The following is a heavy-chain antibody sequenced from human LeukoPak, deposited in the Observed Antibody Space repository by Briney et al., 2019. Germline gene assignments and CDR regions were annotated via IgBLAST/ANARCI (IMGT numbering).Heavy chain of an antibody. CDR3: ARDRSSTWGSQLDY. V-gene: IGHV1-46*01. CDR2: INPISGST. D-gene: IGHD7-27*01. Sequence: ASVKVSCKASGYTFSNYYIQWVRQAPGQGLEWMGIINPISGSTTYAQKFQGRVTMIRDTSTSTVYMELSSLRSEDTAVYYCARDRSSTWGSQLDYWGQGTLVTVSS. CDR1: GYTFSNYY. J-gene: IGHJ4*02.